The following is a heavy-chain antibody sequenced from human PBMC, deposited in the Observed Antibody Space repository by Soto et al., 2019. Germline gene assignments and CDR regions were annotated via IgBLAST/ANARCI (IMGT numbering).Heavy chain of an antibody. D-gene: IGHD3-10*01. CDR3: AIARGSGGGMDV. V-gene: IGHV3-23*01. CDR1: GFTFSTYA. J-gene: IGHJ6*02. CDR2: ITGNGDNT. Sequence: EVQLLESGGGLVQPGGSLRLSCAASGFTFSTYAMTWVRQAPGKGLQWVSAITGNGDNTYYADSVMGRFTISRDNSKNTLYLQMNSLRAEDTDVYYCAIARGSGGGMDVWGQGTTVTVSS.